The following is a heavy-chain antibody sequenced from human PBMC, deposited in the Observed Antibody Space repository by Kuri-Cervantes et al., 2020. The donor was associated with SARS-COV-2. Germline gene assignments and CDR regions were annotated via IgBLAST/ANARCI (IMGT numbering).Heavy chain of an antibody. V-gene: IGHV3-33*08. CDR3: ARARFDAFDI. D-gene: IGHD4-17*01. CDR2: IWYGGSNK. CDR1: GFTFSSYG. J-gene: IGHJ3*02. Sequence: GGSLRLSCAASGFTFSSYGMHWVRQAPGKGLEWVAVIWYGGSNKYYADSVKGRFTISRDNAKNSLYLQMNSLRAEDTAVYYCARARFDAFDIWGQGTMVTVSS.